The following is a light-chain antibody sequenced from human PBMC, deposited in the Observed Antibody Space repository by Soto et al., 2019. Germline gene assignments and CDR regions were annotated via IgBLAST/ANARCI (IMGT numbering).Light chain of an antibody. Sequence: DIQMTQSPSSLSASVGDRVTITCLASQNVRSWLAWYQQKPGKAPKFLIYDASSLESGVPSRFSGSGSGTEFTLTISSLQPDDFATYYCQQYSSFSLTFGQGTKVDIK. CDR1: QNVRSW. CDR2: DAS. CDR3: QQYSSFSLT. V-gene: IGKV1-5*01. J-gene: IGKJ1*01.